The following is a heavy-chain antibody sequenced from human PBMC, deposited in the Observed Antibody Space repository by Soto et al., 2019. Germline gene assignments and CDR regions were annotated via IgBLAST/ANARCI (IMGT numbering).Heavy chain of an antibody. J-gene: IGHJ5*02. CDR2: IIPIFGTA. CDR1: GGTFSSYA. V-gene: IGHV1-69*13. D-gene: IGHD3-16*02. Sequence: SVKVSCKASGGTFSSYAISWVRQAPGQGLEWMGGIIPIFGTANYAQKFQGRVTITADESTSTAYMELSSLRSEDTAVYYCAGMITFGGVIVNNWFDPWGQGTLVTVSS. CDR3: AGMITFGGVIVNNWFDP.